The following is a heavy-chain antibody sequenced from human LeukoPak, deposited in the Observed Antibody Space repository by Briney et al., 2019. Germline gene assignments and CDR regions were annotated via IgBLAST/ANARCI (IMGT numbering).Heavy chain of an antibody. Sequence: PSETLSLTCSVSDASISKNYWTWIRQRPGKGLEWIASMYHTGTSDYNPSLKSRVSVSIDASKKQFSLQLRSVTAADTAVYYCARLHFD. CDR1: DASISKNY. CDR2: MYHTGTS. CDR3: ARLHFD. J-gene: IGHJ4*01. V-gene: IGHV4-59*12.